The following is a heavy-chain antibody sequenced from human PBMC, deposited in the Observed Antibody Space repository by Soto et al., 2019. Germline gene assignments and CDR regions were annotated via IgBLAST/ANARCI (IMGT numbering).Heavy chain of an antibody. J-gene: IGHJ5*02. Sequence: SETLSLTCNVSGASLSRYYWSWIRQPPGKGLEWIGRIYATGDTDYNPSLKSRISMSVDMSKKQFSLTLRSVTAADTAIYYCVRHGTKNLRDRFEPWGRGILVTVSS. CDR1: GASLSRYY. V-gene: IGHV4-4*07. CDR3: VRHGTKNLRDRFEP. D-gene: IGHD1-26*01. CDR2: IYATGDT.